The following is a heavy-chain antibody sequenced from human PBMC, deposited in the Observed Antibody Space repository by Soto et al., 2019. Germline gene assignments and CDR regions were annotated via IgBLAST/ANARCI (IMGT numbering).Heavy chain of an antibody. D-gene: IGHD1-26*01. CDR3: ARVVGALGHWFDP. CDR2: ISAYNYNT. V-gene: IGHV1-18*01. J-gene: IGHJ5*02. CDR1: GYTFTSYG. Sequence: QVQLVQSGAEVKKPGASVKVSCKASGYTFTSYGLSWVRQAPGQGLEWMGRISAYNYNTNYAQKLQGRVTMTTDTSTSTAYMELRSLRSAATAVYYCARVVGALGHWFDPWCQGTLVTVSS.